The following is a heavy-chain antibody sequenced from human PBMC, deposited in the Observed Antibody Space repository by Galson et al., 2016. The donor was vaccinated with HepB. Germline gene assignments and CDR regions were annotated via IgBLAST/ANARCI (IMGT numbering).Heavy chain of an antibody. Sequence: SLRLSCAVSGFTFSNHWMNWVRQTPGKGLEWVANMNEDGSKKYYVDSVKGRFTISRDNAKNSLYLQMSNLRADDTAVYYCAHTGVWGQGSLVTVSS. V-gene: IGHV3-7*01. CDR2: MNEDGSKK. J-gene: IGHJ4*02. D-gene: IGHD5-18*01. CDR3: AHTGV. CDR1: GFTFSNHW.